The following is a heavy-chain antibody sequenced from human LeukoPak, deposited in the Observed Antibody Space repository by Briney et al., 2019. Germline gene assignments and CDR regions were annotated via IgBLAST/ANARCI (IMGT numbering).Heavy chain of an antibody. J-gene: IGHJ6*03. CDR2: SSNSRSTK. CDR1: GFTLSIYS. D-gene: IGHD3-10*02. Sequence: GGSLRLSCAASGFTLSIYSMNWVRQAPGKGLEWVAFSSNSRSTKYYADSVKGRFTISSDNAKNSLYLQLNGLRAEDTAVYYCAKEACSGTYCIYYFMDVWGKGTMVTVSS. V-gene: IGHV3-48*04. CDR3: AKEACSGTYCIYYFMDV.